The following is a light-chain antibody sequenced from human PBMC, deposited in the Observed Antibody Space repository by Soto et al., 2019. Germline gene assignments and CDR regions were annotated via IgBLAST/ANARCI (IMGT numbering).Light chain of an antibody. Sequence: EIVLTQSPATLSSFPGDRVTLSCRASQYVSNKVAWYQQKPGQAPSLLILGASTRATGVPARFSGSGSGTEFTLSISSLQSEDFAVYYCKQYKEWPPFTFGQGTRLEIK. CDR3: KQYKEWPPFT. CDR1: QYVSNK. V-gene: IGKV3-15*01. CDR2: GAS. J-gene: IGKJ5*01.